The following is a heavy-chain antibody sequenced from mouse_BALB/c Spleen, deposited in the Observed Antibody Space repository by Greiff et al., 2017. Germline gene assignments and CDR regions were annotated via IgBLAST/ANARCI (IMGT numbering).Heavy chain of an antibody. V-gene: IGHV5-4*02. CDR2: ISDGGSYT. Sequence: EVMLVESGGGLVKPGGSLKLSCAASGFTFSDYYMYWVRQTPEKRLEWVATISDGGSYTYYPDSVKGRFTISRDNAKNNLYLQMSSLKSEDTAMYYCARNRYDDAMDYWGQGTSVTVSA. CDR3: ARNRYDDAMDY. CDR1: GFTFSDYY. D-gene: IGHD2-14*01. J-gene: IGHJ4*01.